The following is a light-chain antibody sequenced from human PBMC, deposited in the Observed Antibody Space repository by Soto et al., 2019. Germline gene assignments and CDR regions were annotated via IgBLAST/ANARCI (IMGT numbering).Light chain of an antibody. Sequence: AIQMTQSPSSLSASVRDRVTITCRASQGIRNDLGWYQQKPGKAPKLQIYAASSLQSGVPSRFSGSGSGTDFTLTISSLQPEDFATYYCLQDYNYPRTFGQGTKVEIK. J-gene: IGKJ1*01. CDR1: QGIRND. CDR3: LQDYNYPRT. CDR2: AAS. V-gene: IGKV1-6*01.